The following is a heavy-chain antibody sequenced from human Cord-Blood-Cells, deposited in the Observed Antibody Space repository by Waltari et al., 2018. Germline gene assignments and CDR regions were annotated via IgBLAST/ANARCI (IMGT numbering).Heavy chain of an antibody. J-gene: IGHJ2*01. Sequence: QITLKESGPTLEKPTQTPTLTCTFSGFSLSTSGVGVGWIRQPPGKALEWLALIYWNDDKRYRPTLKRRRTITKDPAKAEVVLTQTNIDPVDTATYYCAHKVRYIGLRGRGALVTVSS. CDR3: AHKVRYIGL. CDR1: GFSLSTSGVG. CDR2: IYWNDDK. V-gene: IGHV2-5*01.